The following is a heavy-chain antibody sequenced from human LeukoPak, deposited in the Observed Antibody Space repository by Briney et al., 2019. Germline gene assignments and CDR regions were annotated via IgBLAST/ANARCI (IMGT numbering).Heavy chain of an antibody. CDR2: ITVSGDET. J-gene: IGHJ4*02. V-gene: IGHV3-23*01. Sequence: PGGSLRLSCEASGFTFSNYGMTXVXXAXGKXPXXVXTITVSGDETSVADSVKGRFTISRDNSKNTLYLQMSSLRVEDTAVYYCAKAYLPGFGGFNGWEEYWGQGTLVTVSS. CDR3: AKAYLPGFGGFNGWEEY. D-gene: IGHD1-26*01. CDR1: GFTFSNYG.